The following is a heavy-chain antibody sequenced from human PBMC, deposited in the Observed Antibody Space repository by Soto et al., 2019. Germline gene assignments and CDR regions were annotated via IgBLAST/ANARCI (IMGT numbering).Heavy chain of an antibody. CDR3: ARLDSYCSSTSCKSPPYYYMDV. CDR2: IYPGDSDT. D-gene: IGHD2-2*01. Sequence: PGESLKISCKGSGYSFTSYWIGWVRQMPGKGLEWMGIIYPGDSDTRYSPSFQGQVTISADKSISTAYLQWSSLKASDTAMYYCARLDSYCSSTSCKSPPYYYMDVWGKGTTVTVSS. CDR1: GYSFTSYW. V-gene: IGHV5-51*03. J-gene: IGHJ6*03.